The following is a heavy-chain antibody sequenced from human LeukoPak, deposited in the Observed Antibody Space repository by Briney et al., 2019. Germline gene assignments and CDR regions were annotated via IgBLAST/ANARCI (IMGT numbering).Heavy chain of an antibody. CDR3: ARRALAAAGIFDY. Sequence: SETLSLTCTVSGGSISSSSYYWGWIRQPAGKGLEWIGRIYTSGSTNYNPSLKSRVTISVDTSKNQFSLKLSSVTAADTAVYYCARRALAAAGIFDYWGQGTLVTVSS. CDR2: IYTSGST. V-gene: IGHV4-61*02. CDR1: GGSISSSSYY. D-gene: IGHD6-13*01. J-gene: IGHJ4*02.